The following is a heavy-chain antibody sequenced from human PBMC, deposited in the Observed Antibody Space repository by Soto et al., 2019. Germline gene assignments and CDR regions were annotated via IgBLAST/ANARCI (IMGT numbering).Heavy chain of an antibody. D-gene: IGHD6-13*01. V-gene: IGHV3-23*01. CDR1: GFTFSKSA. CDR2: ISSGGSHT. CDR3: AKDETSHAPPGYSSSWYGWFDP. J-gene: IGHJ5*02. Sequence: EVQLLESGGGFIQPGGSLRLSCAASGFTFSKSAMSWVRQAPGKGLEWVSAISSGGSHTYYADSVKGRFTISRDNSKNTLYLQMNSLRAEDTAVYHCAKDETSHAPPGYSSSWYGWFDPWGQGTLVIVSS.